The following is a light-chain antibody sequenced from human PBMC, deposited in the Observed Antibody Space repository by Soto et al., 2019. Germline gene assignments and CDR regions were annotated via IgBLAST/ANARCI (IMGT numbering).Light chain of an antibody. CDR3: QQRSNWPPYT. V-gene: IGKV3-11*01. J-gene: IGKJ2*01. Sequence: EIVLTQSQATLSLTPGERATLSCRASQSVSSYLAGYQQKPGQAPRLLIDDASTRATGIPARFSGSESGTDFTLTISSLEPEDFAVYYCQQRSNWPPYTFGQGTKLEIK. CDR1: QSVSSY. CDR2: DAS.